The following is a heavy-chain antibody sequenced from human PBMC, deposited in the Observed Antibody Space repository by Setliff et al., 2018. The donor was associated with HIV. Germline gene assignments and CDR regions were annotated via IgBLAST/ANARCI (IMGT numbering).Heavy chain of an antibody. CDR1: GGSFSDNY. V-gene: IGHV4-34*01. CDR3: ARGRYRSRWYASDHYYIDV. D-gene: IGHD6-13*01. J-gene: IGHJ6*03. Sequence: PSETLSLTCAVYGGSFSDNYWSWTRQSPGKGLEWIGSIYYRGSTYYNPSLKSRVTISVDTSKNQFSLKLRSVTAADTALYYCARGRYRSRWYASDHYYIDVWGKGTTVTVSS. CDR2: IYYRGST.